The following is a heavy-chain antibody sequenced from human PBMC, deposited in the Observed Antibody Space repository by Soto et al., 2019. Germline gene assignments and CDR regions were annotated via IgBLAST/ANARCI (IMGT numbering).Heavy chain of an antibody. D-gene: IGHD3-9*01. J-gene: IGHJ6*02. CDR3: AKDYRYFYLYYYAMDV. V-gene: IGHV3-30*18. CDR1: GFTFSSYG. CDR2: TSQDGSSK. Sequence: GGSLRLSCAPSGFTFSSYGMHWVRQAQGKALEWVAVTSQDGSSKYYAGAVSGRFTMSRDDSKNTLNLQRNSLRAEDTAVYYCAKDYRYFYLYYYAMDVWGQGTKVTVSS.